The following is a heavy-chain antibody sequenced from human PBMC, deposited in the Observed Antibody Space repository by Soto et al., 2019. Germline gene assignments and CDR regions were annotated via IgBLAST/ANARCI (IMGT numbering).Heavy chain of an antibody. CDR1: GFTFSSYA. D-gene: IGHD5-12*01. CDR2: ISGSGGST. V-gene: IGHV3-23*01. CDR3: ANDLGGDSGSDTGYGMDV. Sequence: EVQLLESGGGLVQPGGSLRLSCAASGFTFSSYAMSWVRQAPGKGLEWVAVISGSGGSTYYADSVKGRFTISRDNSKNKLYMQMNSLRAEDTAVYYCANDLGGDSGSDTGYGMDVWGQGTTVTVSS. J-gene: IGHJ6*02.